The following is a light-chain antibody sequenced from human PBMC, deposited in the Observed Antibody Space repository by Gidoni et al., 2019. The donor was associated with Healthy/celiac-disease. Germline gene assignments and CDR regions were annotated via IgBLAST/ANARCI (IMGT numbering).Light chain of an antibody. J-gene: IGLJ2*01. CDR1: KLGSKY. Sequence: SYELTQPPSVSVSPGQTASIPGSGDKLGSKYVCWFQQKSGQSPVLVIYQDNRRPSGIPERFSGSNSGNTATLTISETQAMDEADYYCQAWDSSTVIFGGGTKLTVL. CDR2: QDN. V-gene: IGLV3-1*01. CDR3: QAWDSSTVI.